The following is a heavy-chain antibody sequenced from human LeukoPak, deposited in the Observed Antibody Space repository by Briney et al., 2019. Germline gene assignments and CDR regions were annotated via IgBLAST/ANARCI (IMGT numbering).Heavy chain of an antibody. J-gene: IGHJ4*02. CDR1: GFTFDDYA. CDR2: ISGSGGST. Sequence: GGSLRLSCAASGFTFDDYAMHWVRQAPGKGLEWVSAISGSGGSTYYADSVKGRFTISRDNSKNTLYLQMNSLGADDTAVYYCAKGNWRYSDYWGQGTLVTVSS. D-gene: IGHD1-1*01. CDR3: AKGNWRYSDY. V-gene: IGHV3-23*01.